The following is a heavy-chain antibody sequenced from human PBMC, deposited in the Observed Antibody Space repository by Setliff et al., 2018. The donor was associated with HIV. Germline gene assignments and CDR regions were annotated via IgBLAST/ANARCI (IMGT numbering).Heavy chain of an antibody. V-gene: IGHV1-69*10. D-gene: IGHD3-22*01. Sequence: SVKVSCKASGGTFSSYGITWVRQAPGQGLEWMGGITPLLDKTNYAQKFQGRVTITAVESTSTAYMELSSLRSEDTAVYDCARDYSPTFYYYDSSGTFDYWGQGTLVTVSS. J-gene: IGHJ4*02. CDR2: ITPLLDKT. CDR3: ARDYSPTFYYYDSSGTFDY. CDR1: GGTFSSYG.